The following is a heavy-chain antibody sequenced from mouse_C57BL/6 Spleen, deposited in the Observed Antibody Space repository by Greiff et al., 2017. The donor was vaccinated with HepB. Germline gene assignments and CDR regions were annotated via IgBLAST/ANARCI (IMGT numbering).Heavy chain of an antibody. CDR2: IDPSDSET. Sequence: QVQLQQPGAELVRPGSSVKLSCKASGYTFTSYWMHWVKQRPIQGLEWIGNIDPSDSETHYNQKFKDKATLTVDKSSSTAYMQLSSLTSEDSAVYYCARKRENYYGSSSAWFAYWGQGTLVTVSA. D-gene: IGHD1-1*01. CDR3: ARKRENYYGSSSAWFAY. CDR1: GYTFTSYW. J-gene: IGHJ3*01. V-gene: IGHV1-52*01.